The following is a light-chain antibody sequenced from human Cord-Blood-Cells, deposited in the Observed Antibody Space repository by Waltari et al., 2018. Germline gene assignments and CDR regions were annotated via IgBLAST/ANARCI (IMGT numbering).Light chain of an antibody. J-gene: IGLJ1*01. Sequence: QSALTQPASVSGSPGQSITISCTGTSSDVGSYNLVSWYQQHPGKAPKLMIYEGSKRTAGVSNRFSGSNSGNTASLTISGLQAEDEADYYCCSYAGSSTSYVFGTGTKVTVL. CDR3: CSYAGSSTSYV. V-gene: IGLV2-23*01. CDR1: SSDVGSYNL. CDR2: EGS.